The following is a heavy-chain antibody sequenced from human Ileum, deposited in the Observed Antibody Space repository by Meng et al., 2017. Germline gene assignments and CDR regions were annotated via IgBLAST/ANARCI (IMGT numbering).Heavy chain of an antibody. Sequence: QVQLQESGPGLVKASQTLSLTCTVSGGSIGSAAYYWTWIRQHPAKGLEWIGYIHYTGSTSYNPSLESRTSTSIDTSNNPFSLKVTSVTAADTAVYYCARGVSAAGLFDNWGPGTLVTVSS. D-gene: IGHD2-2*01. CDR1: GGSIGSAAYY. J-gene: IGHJ4*02. CDR2: IHYTGST. V-gene: IGHV4-31*03. CDR3: ARGVSAAGLFDN.